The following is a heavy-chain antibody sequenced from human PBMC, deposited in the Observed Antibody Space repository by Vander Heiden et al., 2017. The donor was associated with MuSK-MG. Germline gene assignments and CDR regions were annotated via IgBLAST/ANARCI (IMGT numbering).Heavy chain of an antibody. Sequence: EVQLVHSVAEVKKPGQSLKIPCTGSGYSFTSYWIGWVRHILVKGLDWMGTFYREDCDTRYSPTSQGPVTISADKSISTAYLQWGSLKASDTAMYYCARKTRYYYCYMDVWGKGTTVTVSS. V-gene: IGHV5-51*01. CDR3: ARKTRYYYCYMDV. J-gene: IGHJ6*03. CDR1: GYSFTSYW. CDR2: FYREDCDT.